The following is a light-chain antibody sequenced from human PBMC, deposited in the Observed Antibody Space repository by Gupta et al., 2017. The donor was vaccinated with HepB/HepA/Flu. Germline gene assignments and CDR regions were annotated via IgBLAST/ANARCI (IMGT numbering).Light chain of an antibody. CDR3: AAWDDSLNGWV. CDR1: SSNIGSNT. V-gene: IGLV1-44*01. J-gene: IGLJ3*02. Sequence: QSVLTQPPSASGTPGQRVTTSCSGSSSNIGSNTVNWYQQRPGTAPKLLIYSNNQRPSGVPDRFSGSKSGTSASLAISGLQSEDEADYYCAAWDDSLNGWVFGGGTKLTVL. CDR2: SNN.